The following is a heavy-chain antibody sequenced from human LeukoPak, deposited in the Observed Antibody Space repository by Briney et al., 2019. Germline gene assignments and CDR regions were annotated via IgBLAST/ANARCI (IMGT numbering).Heavy chain of an antibody. Sequence: GGSLRLSCAASGFSFSSYWMHWVRQTPGKGLVWVSRINSDGSSTTYADSVKGRFTVSRDNAKSTLYLQMSSLRAEDTAVYYCATSLGPLTDYWGQGTQVTVSS. J-gene: IGHJ4*02. CDR1: GFSFSSYW. CDR2: INSDGSST. V-gene: IGHV3-74*01. D-gene: IGHD7-27*01. CDR3: ATSLGPLTDY.